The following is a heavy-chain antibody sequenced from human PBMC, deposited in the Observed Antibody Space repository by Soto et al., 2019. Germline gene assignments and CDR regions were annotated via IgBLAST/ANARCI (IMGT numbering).Heavy chain of an antibody. J-gene: IGHJ4*02. V-gene: IGHV1-8*02. CDR3: ARGVDAGVDY. Sequence: ASVKVSCKASGYTFTCYAMYWVRQAPGQRLEWMGWMSANSGNTGFAEKFQGRVTMIRDTSISTAFMELSSLTSEDTAIYYCARGVDAGVDYWGQGTLVTVSS. CDR1: GYTFTCYA. D-gene: IGHD2-15*01. CDR2: MSANSGNT.